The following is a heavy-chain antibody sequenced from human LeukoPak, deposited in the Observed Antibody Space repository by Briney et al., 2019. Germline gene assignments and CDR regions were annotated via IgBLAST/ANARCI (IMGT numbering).Heavy chain of an antibody. V-gene: IGHV1-2*02. Sequence: ASVRVSCKASGYTFTDFYMHWVRQAPGQGLERMGWVNPNSSGTNYAQKFQGRVTMTRDTSISTAYMEVSRLISDDTAVYYCARALYNNGWYSVDYWGQGTLVAVSS. D-gene: IGHD6-19*01. CDR1: GYTFTDFY. J-gene: IGHJ4*02. CDR3: ARALYNNGWYSVDY. CDR2: VNPNSSGT.